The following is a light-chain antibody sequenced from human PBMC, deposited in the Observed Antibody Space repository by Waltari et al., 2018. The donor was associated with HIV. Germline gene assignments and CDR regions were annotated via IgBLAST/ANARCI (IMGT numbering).Light chain of an antibody. Sequence: DIVLTQSPATLSLSPGERATLSCRASQSAGNSLAWYQQKLGQAPRLLIYESSKRATGVAPRFSASGSGTDFTLTISSLEPEDFAVYYCQQYKVWPPITFGQGTRLEIK. CDR3: QQYKVWPPIT. V-gene: IGKV3-11*01. CDR2: ESS. CDR1: QSAGNS. J-gene: IGKJ5*01.